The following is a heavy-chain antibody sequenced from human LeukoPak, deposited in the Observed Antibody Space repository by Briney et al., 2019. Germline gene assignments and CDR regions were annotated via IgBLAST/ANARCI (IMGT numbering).Heavy chain of an antibody. Sequence: GGSLRLSCAGSGFMLSDYWMAWVRQAPGKGLECVANIKGDGSNKYYVDSVKGRFTISRDNSKNSLYLQMNSLRAEDTAVYYCAELGITMIGGVWGKGTTVTISS. CDR1: GFMLSDYW. D-gene: IGHD3-10*02. CDR2: IKGDGSNK. CDR3: AELGITMIGGV. V-gene: IGHV3-7*01. J-gene: IGHJ6*04.